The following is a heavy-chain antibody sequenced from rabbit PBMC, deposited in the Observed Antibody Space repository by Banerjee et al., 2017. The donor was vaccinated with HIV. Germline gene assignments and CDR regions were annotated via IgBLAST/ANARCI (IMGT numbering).Heavy chain of an antibody. V-gene: IGHV1S45*01. J-gene: IGHJ2*01. CDR2: IGIGSGTT. Sequence: QEQLEESGGDLVKPEGSLTLTCTASGFSFSSGYWMCWVRQAPGKGLEWIGCIGIGSGTTYYASWAKGRFTITKTSSTTVTLQMTSLTAADTATYFCARGGVGSTGYTYAFDPWGQGTLVTVS. CDR1: GFSFSSGYW. CDR3: ARGGVGSTGYTYAFDP. D-gene: IGHD1-1*01.